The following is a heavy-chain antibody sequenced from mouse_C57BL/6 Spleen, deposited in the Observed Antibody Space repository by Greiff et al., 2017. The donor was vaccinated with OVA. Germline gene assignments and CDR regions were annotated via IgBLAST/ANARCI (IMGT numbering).Heavy chain of an antibody. CDR1: GYTFTDYY. Sequence: VKIQESGAELVRPGASVKLSCKASGYTFTDYYINWVKQRPGQGLEWIARIYPGSGNTYYNEKFKGKATLTAEKSSSTAYMQLSSLTSEDSAVYFCAGGVYFDYWGQGTTLTVSS. CDR3: AGGVYFDY. J-gene: IGHJ2*01. V-gene: IGHV1-76*01. CDR2: IYPGSGNT.